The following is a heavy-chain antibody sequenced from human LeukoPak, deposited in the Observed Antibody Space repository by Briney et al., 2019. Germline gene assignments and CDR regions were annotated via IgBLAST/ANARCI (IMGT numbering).Heavy chain of an antibody. J-gene: IGHJ4*02. Sequence: GGSLRLSCVASGFSFSTYGMHWVRQAPGKGLEWVAVISDDGKTKYYTDSVKGRFTISRDNSKNTLYLQMNSLRAEDTALYYCASYGRRGYLLDYWGQGTLVTVSS. V-gene: IGHV3-30*03. CDR3: ASYGRRGYLLDY. D-gene: IGHD3-10*01. CDR2: ISDDGKTK. CDR1: GFSFSTYG.